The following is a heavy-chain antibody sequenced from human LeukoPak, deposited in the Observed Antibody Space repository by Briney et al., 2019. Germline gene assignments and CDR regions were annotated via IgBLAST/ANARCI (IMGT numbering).Heavy chain of an antibody. CDR3: ARDELWFGEHYGMDV. V-gene: IGHV1-2*02. D-gene: IGHD3-10*01. Sequence: ASVKVSCKASGYTFTGYYMHWVRQAPGQGLEWMGWINPNSGGTNYAQKLQGRVTMTRDTSISTAYMELSRLRSDDTAVYYCARDELWFGEHYGMDVWGQGTTVTVSS. J-gene: IGHJ6*02. CDR2: INPNSGGT. CDR1: GYTFTGYY.